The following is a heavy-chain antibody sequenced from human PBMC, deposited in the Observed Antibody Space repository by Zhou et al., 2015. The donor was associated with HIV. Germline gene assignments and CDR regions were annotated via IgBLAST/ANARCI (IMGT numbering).Heavy chain of an antibody. D-gene: IGHD6-19*01. Sequence: QVQLVQSGAEVKKPGASVKVSCKASGYTFTGYYMHWVRQAPGQGLEWMGWINPNSGGTNYAQKFQGRVTMTRDTSISTAYMELSRLRSDDTAVYYCARVARTGYSSGRSNWFDPWGQGTLVTVSS. CDR1: GYTFTGYY. V-gene: IGHV1-2*02. CDR3: ARVARTGYSSGRSNWFDP. CDR2: INPNSGGT. J-gene: IGHJ5*02.